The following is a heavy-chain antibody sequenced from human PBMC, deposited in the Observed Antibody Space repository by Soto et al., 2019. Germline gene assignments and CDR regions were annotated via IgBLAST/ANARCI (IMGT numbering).Heavy chain of an antibody. J-gene: IGHJ5*02. CDR2: IYYSGST. V-gene: IGHV4-39*01. CDR1: GGSISSTSYY. D-gene: IGHD3-10*01. Sequence: QLQLQESGPGLVKPSETLSLTCTVSGGSISSTSYYWGWIRQPPGKGLEWLGSIYYSGSTYNNPSLKSRVTISVDTSKNHFSLKLSSVPAADTAVYYCERHWYYGSGSYSVLDPWGQGTLVTVSS. CDR3: ERHWYYGSGSYSVLDP.